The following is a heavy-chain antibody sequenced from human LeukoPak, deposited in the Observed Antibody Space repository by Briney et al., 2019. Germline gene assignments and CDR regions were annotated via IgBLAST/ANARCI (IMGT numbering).Heavy chain of an antibody. CDR1: GFTLDDYG. Sequence: GGSVRLSCAASGFTLDDYGMHWVRQAPGKGLEWVAVISYDGSNKYYADSVKGRFTISRDNSKNTLYLQMNSLRAEDTAVYYCAKESGVGRNLRVLDYWGQGTLVTVSS. J-gene: IGHJ4*02. D-gene: IGHD1-14*01. CDR3: AKESGVGRNLRVLDY. CDR2: ISYDGSNK. V-gene: IGHV3-30*18.